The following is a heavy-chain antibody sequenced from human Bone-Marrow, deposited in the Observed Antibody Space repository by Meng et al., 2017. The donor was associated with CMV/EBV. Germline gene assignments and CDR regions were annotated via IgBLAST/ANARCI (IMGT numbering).Heavy chain of an antibody. CDR1: GLSFTSYS. CDR2: ISADSSYI. D-gene: IGHD5-24*01. Sequence: CAAPGLSFTSYSMNGVRQAPGKGLEWVSSISADSSYIYYADSLKGRFTISRDNAKNSVSLQMNSLRDEDTAVYYCASSLATITFFDFWGQGTLVTVSS. CDR3: ASSLATITFFDF. J-gene: IGHJ4*02. V-gene: IGHV3-21*01.